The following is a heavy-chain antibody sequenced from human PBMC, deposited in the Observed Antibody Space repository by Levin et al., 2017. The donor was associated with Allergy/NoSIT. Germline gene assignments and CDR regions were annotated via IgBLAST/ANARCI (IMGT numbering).Heavy chain of an antibody. Sequence: GGSLRLSCAASGFTVSTNYMSWVRQAPGKGLEWVSIIQTTGDTHYADSVKGRFTISRDDSKNTLYLQMNSLRAEDAAVYYCARGGALDIWGQGTKVTVSA. V-gene: IGHV3-53*01. CDR1: GFTVSTNY. CDR2: IQTTGDT. CDR3: ARGGALDI. J-gene: IGHJ3*02.